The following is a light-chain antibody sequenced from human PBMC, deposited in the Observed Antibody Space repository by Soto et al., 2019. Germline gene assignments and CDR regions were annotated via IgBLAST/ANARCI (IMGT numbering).Light chain of an antibody. V-gene: IGKV1-39*01. CDR1: QSISSY. J-gene: IGKJ3*01. Sequence: DIQMTQSPSSLSASVGDRVTITCRASQSISSYLNWYQQKPGKAPKLLIYAASSLQSGVPSRFSGSGSGTEFTLTIRSLQPEDVATYYCQQSYSTPLFTFGPGTKVDIK. CDR2: AAS. CDR3: QQSYSTPLFT.